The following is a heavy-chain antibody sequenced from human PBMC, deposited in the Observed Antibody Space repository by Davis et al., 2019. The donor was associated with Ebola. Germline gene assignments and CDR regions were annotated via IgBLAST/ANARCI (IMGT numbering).Heavy chain of an antibody. CDR1: GFPFSSYG. J-gene: IGHJ4*02. D-gene: IGHD2-15*01. Sequence: GESLKISCAASGFPFSSYGVHWVRQAPGKGLEWVAFIRYDGTNKNYADSVKGRFTISRDNSKNTLYLQMDSLRAEDTAVYYCAKCSGGSCYSGQWYFDYWGQGTLVTVSS. CDR2: IRYDGTNK. V-gene: IGHV3-30*02. CDR3: AKCSGGSCYSGQWYFDY.